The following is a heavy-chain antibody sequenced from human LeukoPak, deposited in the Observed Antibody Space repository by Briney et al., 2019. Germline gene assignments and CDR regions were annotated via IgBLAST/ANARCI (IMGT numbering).Heavy chain of an antibody. CDR1: GFTFSSYA. D-gene: IGHD2-15*01. CDR2: ISYDGSNK. V-gene: IGHV3-30-3*01. Sequence: GRSLRLSCAASGFTFSSYAMHWVRQAPGKGLEWVAVISYDGSNKYYADSVKGRFTISRDNSKNTLYLQMNSLRAEDTAVYYCARGRRIVAISTYLGDFDYWGQGTLVTVSS. J-gene: IGHJ4*02. CDR3: ARGRRIVAISTYLGDFDY.